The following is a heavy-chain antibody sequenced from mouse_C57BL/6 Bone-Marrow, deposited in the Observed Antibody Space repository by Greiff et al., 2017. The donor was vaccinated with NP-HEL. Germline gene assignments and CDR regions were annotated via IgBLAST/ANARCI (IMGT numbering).Heavy chain of an antibody. Sequence: QVQLQQPGAELVKPGASVKVSCKASGYTFTSYWMHWVKQRPGQGLEWIGRIHPSDSDTNSNQKFKGKATLTVDKSSSTAYMQLSSLTSEDSAVYYCAIPDYYGSSYVWYFDVWGTGTTVTVSS. D-gene: IGHD1-1*01. CDR1: GYTFTSYW. V-gene: IGHV1-74*01. CDR2: IHPSDSDT. CDR3: AIPDYYGSSYVWYFDV. J-gene: IGHJ1*03.